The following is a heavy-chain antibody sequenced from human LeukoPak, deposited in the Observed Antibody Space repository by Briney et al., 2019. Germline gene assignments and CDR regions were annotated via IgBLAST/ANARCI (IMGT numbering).Heavy chain of an antibody. J-gene: IGHJ5*02. CDR2: FTAYGGT. CDR3: AKGSTGGKVDWFDP. D-gene: IGHD4-23*01. V-gene: IGHV3-23*01. CDR1: GFIFSDYT. Sequence: GGSLGLSCAASGFIFSDYTMMWVRRAPGKGLQWVATFTAYGGTYYAASVKGRFAISRDNSRATVSLYMNSLRVEDTAMYYCAKGSTGGKVDWFDPWGPGTLVTVSS.